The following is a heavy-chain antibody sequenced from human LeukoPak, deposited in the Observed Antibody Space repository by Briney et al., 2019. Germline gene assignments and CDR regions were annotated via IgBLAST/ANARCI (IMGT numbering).Heavy chain of an antibody. D-gene: IGHD3-10*01. CDR3: AREPDMITMVRGVTYGMDV. J-gene: IGHJ6*02. Sequence: GASVKVSRKASGYTFTSYGISWVRQAPGQGLEWMGWISAYNGNTNYAQKLQGRVTMTTDTSTCTAYMELRSLRSDDTAVYYCAREPDMITMVRGVTYGMDVWGQGTTVTVSS. CDR2: ISAYNGNT. V-gene: IGHV1-18*01. CDR1: GYTFTSYG.